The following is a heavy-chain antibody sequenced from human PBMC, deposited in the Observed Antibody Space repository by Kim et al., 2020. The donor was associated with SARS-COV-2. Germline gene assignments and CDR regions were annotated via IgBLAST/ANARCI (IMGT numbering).Heavy chain of an antibody. J-gene: IGHJ3*02. D-gene: IGHD2-8*02. Sequence: YADSVKGRFTISRDNSKNTLYLQMNSLRAEDTAVYYCAKEGLVVDAFDIWGQGTMVTVSS. V-gene: IGHV3-30*02. CDR3: AKEGLVVDAFDI.